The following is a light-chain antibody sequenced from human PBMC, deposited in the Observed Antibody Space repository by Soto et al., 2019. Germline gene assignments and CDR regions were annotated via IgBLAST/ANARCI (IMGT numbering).Light chain of an antibody. CDR3: CSYATTHTFFV. CDR2: DVT. V-gene: IGLV2-11*01. Sequence: QSALTQPRSVSGSPGQSVTMSCTGTGSDVGAYNYVSWYQQHPGKAPKLMIFDVTKRPSGVPDRFSGSKSGNTASLTISGLQAEDEADYYCCSYATTHTFFVFGTGTKVTV. CDR1: GSDVGAYNY. J-gene: IGLJ1*01.